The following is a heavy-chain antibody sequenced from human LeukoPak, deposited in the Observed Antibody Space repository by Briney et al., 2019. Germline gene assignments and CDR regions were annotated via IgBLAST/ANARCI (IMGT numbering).Heavy chain of an antibody. V-gene: IGHV3-30*02. J-gene: IGHJ3*02. D-gene: IGHD3-9*01. CDR1: GFTFSSYG. CDR3: AKVLRYYDILTGYYFLDAFDI. CDR2: IRYDGSNK. Sequence: GGSLRLSCAASGFTFSSYGMHWVRQAPGKGLEWVAFIRYDGSNKYYADSVKGRFTISRDNSKNTLYLQMNSLRAEDTAVYYCAKVLRYYDILTGYYFLDAFDIWGQGTMVTVSS.